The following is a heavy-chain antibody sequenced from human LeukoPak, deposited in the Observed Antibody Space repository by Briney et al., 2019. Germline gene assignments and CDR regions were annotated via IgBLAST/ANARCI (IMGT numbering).Heavy chain of an antibody. CDR1: GYTFTNYW. V-gene: IGHV5-51*01. D-gene: IGHD3-10*01. CDR2: IYPGDPDT. Sequence: GESLKISCVGSGYTFTNYWIGWVRQMPGKGLEWMGIIYPGDPDTRYSPSFQGQVTISADKSISTAYLQWSSLRASDTAMYYCARYYSSSPGFDYWGQGTLVTVSS. CDR3: ARYYSSSPGFDY. J-gene: IGHJ4*02.